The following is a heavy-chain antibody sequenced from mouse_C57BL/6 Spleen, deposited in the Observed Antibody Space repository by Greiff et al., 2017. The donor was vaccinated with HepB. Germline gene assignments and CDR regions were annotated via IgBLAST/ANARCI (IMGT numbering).Heavy chain of an antibody. CDR3: ARTYYSNYDGYAMDY. Sequence: VQLQESGAELVRPGASVKLSCKASGYTFTDYYINWVKQRPGQGLEWIARIYPGSGNTYYNEKFKGKATLTAEKSSSTAYMQLSSLTSEDSAVYFCARTYYSNYDGYAMDYWGQGTSVTVSS. CDR2: IYPGSGNT. CDR1: GYTFTDYY. J-gene: IGHJ4*01. V-gene: IGHV1-76*01. D-gene: IGHD2-5*01.